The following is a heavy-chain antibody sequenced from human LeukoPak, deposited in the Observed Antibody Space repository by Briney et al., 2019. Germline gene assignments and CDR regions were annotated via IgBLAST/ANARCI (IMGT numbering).Heavy chain of an antibody. CDR3: VRDFDWGPDY. CDR1: GGTFSSYA. J-gene: IGHJ4*02. D-gene: IGHD3-9*01. CDR2: IYGHDGGT. V-gene: IGHV1-2*02. Sequence: ASVKVSCKASGGTFSSYAISWVRQAPGQGLEWMGWIYGHDGGTNFAQKFQDRVTMTRDTSITTAYMELTSLTPDDTAVYYCVRDFDWGPDYWGQGTLVTVSS.